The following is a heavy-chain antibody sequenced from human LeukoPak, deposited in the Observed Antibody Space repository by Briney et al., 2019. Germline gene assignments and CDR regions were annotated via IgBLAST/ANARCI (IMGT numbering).Heavy chain of an antibody. CDR2: IKQDGSEK. D-gene: IGHD3-16*01. V-gene: IGHV3-7*01. Sequence: GGSLRLSCAASGFTFSSYWMSWVRQAPGKGLEWVANIKQDGSEKYHVDSVKGRFTISRDNAKNSLYLQMNSLRAEDTAVYYCARVPESRDYVWGSYPDYYFDYWGQGTLVTVSS. J-gene: IGHJ4*02. CDR3: ARVPESRDYVWGSYPDYYFDY. CDR1: GFTFSSYW.